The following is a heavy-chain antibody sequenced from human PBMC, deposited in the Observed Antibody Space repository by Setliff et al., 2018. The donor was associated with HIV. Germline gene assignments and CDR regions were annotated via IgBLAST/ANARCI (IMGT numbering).Heavy chain of an antibody. D-gene: IGHD1-20*01. J-gene: IGHJ6*03. CDR1: GFTFSYYG. CDR2: ISFDGSKK. Sequence: GGSLRLSCAASGFTFSYYGMHWVRQAPGKGLEWVAVISFDGSKKNYADSVKGRFTISRDNSNSTLYLQMTSLRVEDTAEYYCAKDQVSGRPYYYYMDVWGKGTPVTVSS. CDR3: AKDQVSGRPYYYYMDV. V-gene: IGHV3-30*18.